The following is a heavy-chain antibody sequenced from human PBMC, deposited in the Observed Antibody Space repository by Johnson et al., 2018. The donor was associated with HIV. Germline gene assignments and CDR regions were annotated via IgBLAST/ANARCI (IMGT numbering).Heavy chain of an antibody. CDR3: ARVKGAFDI. CDR2: ISYDGSNK. CDR1: GFTFSTYV. J-gene: IGHJ3*02. V-gene: IGHV3-30*04. Sequence: QVQLVESGGGVVQPGGSLRLSCVASGFTFSTYVMHWVRQAPGKGLEWVAVISYDGSNKYYADSVKGRFTISRDNSKNTLYLQMNSLRAEDTAVYYCARVKGAFDIWGQGTMVTVSS.